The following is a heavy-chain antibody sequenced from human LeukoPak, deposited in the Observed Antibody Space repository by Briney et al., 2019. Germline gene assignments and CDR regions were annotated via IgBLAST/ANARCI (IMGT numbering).Heavy chain of an antibody. CDR2: IRYDGTNE. J-gene: IGHJ4*02. D-gene: IGHD2-2*01. V-gene: IGHV3-30*02. CDR3: AKEGSTRGFDY. Sequence: GGSLRLSCAASGFTFSNYGMDWVRQAPGKGLEWVAFIRYDGTNEDYADSVKGRFTISRDNSKNTLFVQMNSLRPEDTAVYYCAKEGSTRGFDYWGQGTLVTVSS. CDR1: GFTFSNYG.